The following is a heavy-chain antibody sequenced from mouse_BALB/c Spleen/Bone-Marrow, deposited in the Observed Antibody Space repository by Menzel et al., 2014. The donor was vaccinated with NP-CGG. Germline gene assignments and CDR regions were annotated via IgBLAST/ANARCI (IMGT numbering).Heavy chain of an antibody. CDR1: GFNIKDTY. Sequence: VQLQQPGAELVKPGASVKLACTGSGFNIKDTYMHWVKQRPGQGLEWIGRIDAANGNSKYDPKFQGKATITADTSSNTGYLQLSSPTSEDTAVSYCARYGYWGQGTSVTVSS. CDR2: IDAANGNS. CDR3: ARYGY. V-gene: IGHV14-3*02. D-gene: IGHD1-1*02. J-gene: IGHJ4*01.